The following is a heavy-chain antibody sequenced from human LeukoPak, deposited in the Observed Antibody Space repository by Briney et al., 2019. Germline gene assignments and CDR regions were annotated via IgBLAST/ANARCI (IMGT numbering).Heavy chain of an antibody. Sequence: SETLSLTCAVYGGSFSGYYWSWIRQPPGKGLEWIGEINHSGSTNYNPSLKSRVTISVDTSKNQFSLKLSSVTAADTAVYYCARGRRWLQWGGYDAFDIWGQGTMVTVSS. CDR2: INHSGST. CDR3: ARGRRWLQWGGYDAFDI. V-gene: IGHV4-34*01. CDR1: GGSFSGYY. D-gene: IGHD5-24*01. J-gene: IGHJ3*02.